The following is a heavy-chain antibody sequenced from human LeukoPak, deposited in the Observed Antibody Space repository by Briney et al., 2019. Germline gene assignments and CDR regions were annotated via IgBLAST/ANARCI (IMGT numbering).Heavy chain of an antibody. CDR3: AREVISTPSYFDY. CDR2: IHRDDKT. D-gene: IGHD2-2*01. V-gene: IGHV3-53*01. Sequence: PGGSLRLSCAASGFTVSSSFIYWVRRAPGEGLEWVSFIHRDDKTYYADSVKGRFTMSRDSSKNTLYLQMNSLGADDTAVYYCAREVISTPSYFDYWGQGILVTVSS. J-gene: IGHJ4*02. CDR1: GFTVSSSF.